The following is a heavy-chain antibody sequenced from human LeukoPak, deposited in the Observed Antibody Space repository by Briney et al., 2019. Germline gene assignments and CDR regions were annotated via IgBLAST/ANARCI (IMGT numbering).Heavy chain of an antibody. Sequence: PGGSLRLSCAASGFTFSSYGMHWVRQAPGKGLEWVAFIRYDGSNKYYADSVKGRFTISRDNSKNTLHLQMNSLRAEDTAVYYCAKDSSKYTATTFDYWGQGTLVTVSS. CDR3: AKDSSKYTATTFDY. CDR2: IRYDGSNK. CDR1: GFTFSSYG. J-gene: IGHJ4*02. D-gene: IGHD1-26*01. V-gene: IGHV3-30*02.